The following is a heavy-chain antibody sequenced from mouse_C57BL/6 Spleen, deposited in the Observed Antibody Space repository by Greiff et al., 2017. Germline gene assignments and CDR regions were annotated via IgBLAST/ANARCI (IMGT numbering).Heavy chain of an antibody. V-gene: IGHV5-6*01. Sequence: EVQGVESGGDLVKPGGSLKLSCAASGFTFSSYGMSWVRQTPDKRLEWVATISSGGSYTYYPDSVKGRFTISRDNAKNTLYLQMSSLKSEDTAMYYCARRLDGYYVYYFDYWGQGTTLTVSS. CDR1: GFTFSSYG. CDR2: ISSGGSYT. D-gene: IGHD2-3*01. J-gene: IGHJ2*01. CDR3: ARRLDGYYVYYFDY.